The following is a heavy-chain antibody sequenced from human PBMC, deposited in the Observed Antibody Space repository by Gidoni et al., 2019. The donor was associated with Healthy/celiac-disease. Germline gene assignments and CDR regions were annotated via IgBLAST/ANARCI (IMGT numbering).Heavy chain of an antibody. J-gene: IGHJ4*02. V-gene: IGHV1-69*02. CDR3: ARPTGADYYFDY. CDR1: GGTFSSYT. CDR2: IIPILGIA. D-gene: IGHD3-9*01. Sequence: QVQLVQSGAEVKKPGSSVKVSCTASGGTFSSYTISWVRQAPGQGLEWMGRIIPILGIANYAQKFKGRVTMTADKSTSTAYMELSSLRSEDTAVYYCARPTGADYYFDYWGQGTLVTVSS.